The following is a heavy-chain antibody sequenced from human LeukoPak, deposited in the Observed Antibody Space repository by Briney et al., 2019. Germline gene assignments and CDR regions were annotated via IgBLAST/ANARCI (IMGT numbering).Heavy chain of an antibody. CDR2: NFNTGNT. J-gene: IGHJ4*02. CDR1: GGSINSHY. CDR3: ASRPADTTWYGVFDY. D-gene: IGHD3-10*01. Sequence: PSETLSLTCSVSGGSINSHYWSWIRQPPGKRLEWIGYNFNTGNTNYNPSLASRVTMSVDTSRAQFFLRLSPVTAADTAIYYCASRPADTTWYGVFDYWSQGTLVTVSS. V-gene: IGHV4-59*11.